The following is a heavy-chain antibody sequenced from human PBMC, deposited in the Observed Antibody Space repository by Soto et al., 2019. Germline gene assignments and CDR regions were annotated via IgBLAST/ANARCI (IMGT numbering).Heavy chain of an antibody. J-gene: IGHJ3*02. CDR2: VSGGGSST. CDR3: ATRVSYRSDSTLGHDAYDI. V-gene: IGHV3-23*01. CDR1: GFTFSGYA. D-gene: IGHD3-16*02. Sequence: AGGSLRLSCAASGFTFSGYAMSWVRQAPGKGLEWVSGVSGGGSSTYYSDSVKGRFTISRDNSKNTLYLQMNSLRAEDTAVYHCATRVSYRSDSTLGHDAYDIWGQGTMVTVSS.